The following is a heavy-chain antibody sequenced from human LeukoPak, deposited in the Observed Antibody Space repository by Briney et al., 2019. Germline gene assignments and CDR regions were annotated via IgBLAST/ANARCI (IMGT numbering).Heavy chain of an antibody. CDR1: EYPFTDYY. Sequence: ASVKVSCKASEYPFTDYYIHWVRQAPGQGLEWMGWINPNSGATNYAQKFQGRVTMTTDTSISTAYLDLGRLTTDDTAVYYCARRPGIAAFDYWGQRTLVTVSS. V-gene: IGHV1-2*02. CDR2: INPNSGAT. CDR3: ARRPGIAAFDY. J-gene: IGHJ4*02. D-gene: IGHD6-13*01.